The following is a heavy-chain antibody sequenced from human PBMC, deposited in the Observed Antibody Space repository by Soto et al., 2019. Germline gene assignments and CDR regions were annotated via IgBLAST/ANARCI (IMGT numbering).Heavy chain of an antibody. J-gene: IGHJ3*02. V-gene: IGHV4-30-2*01. Sequence: SETLSLTCAVSGGSISSGGYSWSWIRQPPGKGLEWIGYIYHSGSTYYNPSLKSRVTISVDRSKNQFSLKLSSVTAADTAVYYCARDQGSGTTYDAFAIWGQATMVTVS. CDR1: GGSISSGGYS. CDR3: ARDQGSGTTYDAFAI. CDR2: IYHSGST. D-gene: IGHD1-26*01.